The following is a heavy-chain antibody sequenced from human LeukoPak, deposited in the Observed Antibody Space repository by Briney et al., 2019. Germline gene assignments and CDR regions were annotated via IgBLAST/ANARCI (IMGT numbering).Heavy chain of an antibody. V-gene: IGHV4-31*11. CDR1: GGSISSGGYS. J-gene: IGHJ6*02. Sequence: SQTLSLTCAVSGGSISSGGYSWSWIRQHPGKGLEWLGYIYYRGNTHYNSSLKSRVTISVDTSKNQFSLKLNSVTAADSAVYYCAREDHDYFAMDVWGQGTTVTVSS. CDR3: AREDHDYFAMDV. CDR2: IYYRGNT.